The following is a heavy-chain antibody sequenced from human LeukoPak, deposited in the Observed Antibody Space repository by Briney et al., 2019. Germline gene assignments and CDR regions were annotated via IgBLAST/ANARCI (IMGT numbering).Heavy chain of an antibody. J-gene: IGHJ4*02. CDR2: ISNDGSTK. V-gene: IGHV3-30*19. CDR3: ARVLKLSSSWYGADFGFDY. D-gene: IGHD6-13*01. CDR1: GFTFSNSC. Sequence: PGRSLRLSCAASGFTFSNSCMHWVRQAPGEGLVWVSLISNDGSTKYYADSVKGRFTISRDNSKNTLYLQMNSLRAEDTAVYYCARVLKLSSSWYGADFGFDYWGQGTLVTVSS.